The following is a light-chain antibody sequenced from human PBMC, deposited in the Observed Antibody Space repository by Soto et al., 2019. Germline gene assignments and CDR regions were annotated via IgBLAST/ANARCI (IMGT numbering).Light chain of an antibody. CDR1: NSDVGGYDY. Sequence: QSVLTQPAFVSGSPGQSLTISCTGTNSDVGGYDYVSWYQQHPGKAPKLLIYDVTKRPSGVSNRFSGSKSGNTASLTISGLVTEDGADYYCSSFRGSTTWVFGGGTKLTVL. V-gene: IGLV2-14*03. CDR3: SSFRGSTTWV. CDR2: DVT. J-gene: IGLJ3*02.